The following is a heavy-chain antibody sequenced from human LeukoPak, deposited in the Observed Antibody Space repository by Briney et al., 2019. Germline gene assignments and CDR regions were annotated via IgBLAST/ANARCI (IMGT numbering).Heavy chain of an antibody. J-gene: IGHJ3*02. V-gene: IGHV3-23*01. CDR1: GFTFSSYA. CDR3: AKDAKPYYYDSIGYYYAGAFDI. CDR2: ISGSGGST. D-gene: IGHD3-22*01. Sequence: PGGSLRLSCAASGFTFSSYAMSWVRQAPGKGLEWFSAISGSGGSTYYAASVKGRFPITRDNSKNTLHLQMNSLRAEDTSGYYCAKDAKPYYYDSIGYYYAGAFDIWGQGTMVTVSS.